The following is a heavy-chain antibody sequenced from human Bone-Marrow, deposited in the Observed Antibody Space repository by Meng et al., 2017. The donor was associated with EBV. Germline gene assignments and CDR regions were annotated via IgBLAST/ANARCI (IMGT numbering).Heavy chain of an antibody. J-gene: IGHJ4*02. Sequence: EVQLVESGGCWVKPGGSLRLSCAASGFTFSSYSMNWVRQAPGKGLEWVSSISSSSSYIYYADSVKGRFTISRDNAKNSLYLQMNSLRAEDTAVYYCARVKYDILTGYYVWGQGTLVTGSS. V-gene: IGHV3-21*01. CDR1: GFTFSSYS. CDR2: ISSSSSYI. CDR3: ARVKYDILTGYYV. D-gene: IGHD3-9*01.